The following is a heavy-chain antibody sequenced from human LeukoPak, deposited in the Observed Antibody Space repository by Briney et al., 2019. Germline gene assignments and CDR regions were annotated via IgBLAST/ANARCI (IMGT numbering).Heavy chain of an antibody. J-gene: IGHJ4*02. Sequence: KPSETLSLTCTVSGYSISSGYYWGWIRQPPGKGLEWIGSIYHSGSTYYNPSLKSRVTISVDTSKNQFSLKLSSVTAADTAVYYCARVVVYYDFWSGPNSLDYWGQGTLVTVSS. CDR2: IYHSGST. CDR1: GYSISSGYY. D-gene: IGHD3-3*01. V-gene: IGHV4-38-2*02. CDR3: ARVVVYYDFWSGPNSLDY.